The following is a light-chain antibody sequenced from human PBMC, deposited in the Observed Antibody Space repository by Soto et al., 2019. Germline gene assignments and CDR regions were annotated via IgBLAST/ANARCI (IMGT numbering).Light chain of an antibody. Sequence: QLVLTQPPSASGTPGQRVTISCSGSSSNIGTNYVYWYQQLPGTAPKLLIYSNNQRPSGVPDRFSGSKSGTSASLAISGLRSEDEADYYWAAWDDSLSGWVFGGGTKLTVL. CDR1: SSNIGTNY. V-gene: IGLV1-47*02. CDR3: AAWDDSLSGWV. J-gene: IGLJ3*02. CDR2: SNN.